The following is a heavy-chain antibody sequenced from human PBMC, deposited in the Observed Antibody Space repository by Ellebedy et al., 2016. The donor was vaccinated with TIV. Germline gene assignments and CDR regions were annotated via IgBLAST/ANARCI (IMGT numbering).Heavy chain of an antibody. CDR2: IKQDGSEK. V-gene: IGHV3-7*01. J-gene: IGHJ4*02. CDR3: ARDSVAGHFDY. Sequence: GESLKISCAASGFTFSSYWMSWVRQAPGKGLEWLANIKQDGSEKYYVDSVKGRFTISRDNAKNSLYLQMNSLRAEDTAVYYCARDSVAGHFDYWGQGTLVTVSS. CDR1: GFTFSSYW. D-gene: IGHD6-19*01.